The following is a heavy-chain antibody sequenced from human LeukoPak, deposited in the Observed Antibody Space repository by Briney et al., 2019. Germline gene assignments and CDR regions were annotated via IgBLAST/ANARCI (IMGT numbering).Heavy chain of an antibody. CDR3: ARDPERYLVVLAAGDY. V-gene: IGHV3-48*01. Sequence: PGGSLRLSCSASGFTFSSYSMNWVRQAPGKGLEWVSYISSSSSTIYYADSVKGRFTISRDNAKNSLYLQMNSLRAEDTAVYYCARDPERYLVVLAAGDYWGQGTLVTVSS. J-gene: IGHJ4*02. CDR1: GFTFSSYS. CDR2: ISSSSSTI. D-gene: IGHD2-2*01.